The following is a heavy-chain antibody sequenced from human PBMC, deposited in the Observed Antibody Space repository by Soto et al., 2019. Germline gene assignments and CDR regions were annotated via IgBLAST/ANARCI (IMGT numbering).Heavy chain of an antibody. J-gene: IGHJ4*02. CDR2: IYYSGST. CDR1: GDSISSYY. D-gene: IGHD2-21*02. V-gene: IGHV4-59*01. CDR3: ARGAYCGGDCFYSFDY. Sequence: QVQLQESGPGLVKPSETLSLTCTVSGDSISSYYWSWIRQPPGQGLEWIGYIYYSGSTKYNPSLKSRVTISVNTSKNQYHLKLSSVNAADTAVYYCARGAYCGGDCFYSFDYWGQGTLVTVSS.